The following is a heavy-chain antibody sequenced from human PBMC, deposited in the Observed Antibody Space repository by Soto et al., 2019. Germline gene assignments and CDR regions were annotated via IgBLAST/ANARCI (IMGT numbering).Heavy chain of an antibody. CDR1: GFAFANYE. CDR3: ARLIGDGFWKSYSPYNLFES. J-gene: IGHJ5*01. Sequence: PGGSLRLSCAASGFAFANYEMHWVRQPPGKGLDWVAYINCGGDVKYYADSVEGRFTISRDNAKNALFLQMDTVRAEDTAIYYCARLIGDGFWKSYSPYNLFESWGQGALVTVSS. V-gene: IGHV3-48*03. D-gene: IGHD3-3*01. CDR2: INCGGDVK.